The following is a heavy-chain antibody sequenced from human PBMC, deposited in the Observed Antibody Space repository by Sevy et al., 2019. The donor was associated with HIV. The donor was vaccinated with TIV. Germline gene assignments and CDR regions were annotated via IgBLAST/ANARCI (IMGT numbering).Heavy chain of an antibody. CDR2: IRNIADSYTT. CDR3: ATHAGIAAAGRVFDY. J-gene: IGHJ4*02. CDR1: GFTFSDHY. V-gene: IGHV3-72*01. D-gene: IGHD6-13*01. Sequence: GGSLRLSCAASGFTFSDHYMEWVRQAPGKGLEWVGRIRNIADSYTTEYAASVKGRFTISRDDSKNSLYLLMNSLKTEDTAVYYCATHAGIAAAGRVFDYWGQGTLVTVSS.